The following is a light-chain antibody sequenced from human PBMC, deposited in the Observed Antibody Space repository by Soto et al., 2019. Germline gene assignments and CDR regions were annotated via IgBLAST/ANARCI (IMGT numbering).Light chain of an antibody. CDR1: HSVGSL. CDR2: FAS. V-gene: IGKV3-11*01. Sequence: IGWTQCRETLSFSPGARATLYCRASHSVGSLLAWYQQKPGQAPRLLMYFASNRATGIPPRFSGSGSGTDFTLTSDILEPEDFVVYYSQLRSALPWTFGQGTKVDIK. J-gene: IGKJ1*01. CDR3: QLRSALPWT.